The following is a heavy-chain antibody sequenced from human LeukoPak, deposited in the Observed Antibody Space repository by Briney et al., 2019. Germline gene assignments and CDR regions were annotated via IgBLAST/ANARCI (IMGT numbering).Heavy chain of an antibody. CDR2: IKRKSDGGTT. CDR1: GFTFSNAW. V-gene: IGHV3-15*01. J-gene: IGHJ4*02. CDR3: ARERPGSASAFEY. Sequence: GGSLRLSCAASGFTFSNAWMTWVRQAPGKGLEWVGRIKRKSDGGTTDYAAPVKGRFTISRDDSKNTLYLQMNSLKPEDTAMFYCARERPGSASAFEYWGQGTLVTVSS. D-gene: IGHD6-25*01.